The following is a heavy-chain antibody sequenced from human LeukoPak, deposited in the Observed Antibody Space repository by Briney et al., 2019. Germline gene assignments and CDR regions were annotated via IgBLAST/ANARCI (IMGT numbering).Heavy chain of an antibody. Sequence: PGGSLRLSCAASGFTFSSYGMHWVRQAPGKGLEWVAFIRYDGSNKYYADSVKGRFTISRDNSKNTLYLQMNSLRAEDTAVYYCAKGRGMTTVTPFDYWGQGTLVTVSS. V-gene: IGHV3-30*02. CDR2: IRYDGSNK. CDR3: AKGRGMTTVTPFDY. CDR1: GFTFSSYG. D-gene: IGHD4-17*01. J-gene: IGHJ4*02.